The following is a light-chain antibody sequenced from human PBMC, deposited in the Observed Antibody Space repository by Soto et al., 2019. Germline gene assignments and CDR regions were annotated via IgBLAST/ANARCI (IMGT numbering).Light chain of an antibody. CDR2: EVS. CDR1: SSDVGGYNY. V-gene: IGLV2-14*01. Sequence: QSALTQPASVSGSPGQSITISCTGTSSDVGGYNYVSWYQQHPGKAPKLMIYEVSNRPSGVSNRFSGSKSGNTASLTISGLQAEVEADYYFSSYTSSSTLVFGTGTKLTVL. J-gene: IGLJ1*01. CDR3: SSYTSSSTLV.